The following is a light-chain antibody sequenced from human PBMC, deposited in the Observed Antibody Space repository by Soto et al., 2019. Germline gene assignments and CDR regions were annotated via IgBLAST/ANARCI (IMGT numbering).Light chain of an antibody. CDR1: SSDVGGYNY. CDR3: SSYTSSSLYV. Sequence: HSALTQPASVSGSPGQSITISCTGTSSDVGGYNYVSWYQQHPGKAPKLMSYDVSNRPSGVSNRFSGSKSGNTASLTISGLQAEDEADYYCSSYTSSSLYVFGTGTKLTVL. V-gene: IGLV2-14*01. J-gene: IGLJ1*01. CDR2: DVS.